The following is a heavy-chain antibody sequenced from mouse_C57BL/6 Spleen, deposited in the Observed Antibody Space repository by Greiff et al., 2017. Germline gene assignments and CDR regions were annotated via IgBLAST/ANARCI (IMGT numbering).Heavy chain of an antibody. CDR2: IDPNSGGT. D-gene: IGHD2-5*01. CDR1: GYTFTSYW. V-gene: IGHV1-72*01. Sequence: QVQLQQSGPELVKPGASVKISCKASGYTFTSYWMHWVKQRPGRGLEWIGRIDPNSGGTKYNEKFKSKATLTVDKPSSTAYMQLSSLTSEDSAVYYCARGPYYSNYVNFDYWGQGTTLTVSS. J-gene: IGHJ2*01. CDR3: ARGPYYSNYVNFDY.